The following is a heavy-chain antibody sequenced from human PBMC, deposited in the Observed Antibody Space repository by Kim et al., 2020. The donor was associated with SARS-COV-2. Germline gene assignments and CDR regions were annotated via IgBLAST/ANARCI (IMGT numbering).Heavy chain of an antibody. CDR1: GFTVSSNY. D-gene: IGHD3-10*01. V-gene: IGHV3-53*01. J-gene: IGHJ6*02. Sequence: GGSLRLSCAASGFTVSSNYMSWVRQAPGKGLEWVSVIYSGGSTYYADSVKGRFTISRDNSKNTLYLQMNSMRAEDTAVYYCARDRWYGSGGGYYYGMDVWGQGTTVTVSS. CDR2: IYSGGST. CDR3: ARDRWYGSGGGYYYGMDV.